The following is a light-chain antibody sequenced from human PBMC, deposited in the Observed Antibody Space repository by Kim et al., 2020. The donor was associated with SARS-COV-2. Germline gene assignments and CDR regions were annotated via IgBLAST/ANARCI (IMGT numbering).Light chain of an antibody. CDR1: KLGDKY. J-gene: IGLJ2*01. Sequence: YELTQPPSVSVSPGQTASITCSGDKLGDKYACWYQQKPGQSPVLVIYQDNKRPSGIPERFSGSNSGNTATLTISGTQAMDEADYYCQAWDSSTVVFGGG. V-gene: IGLV3-1*01. CDR2: QDN. CDR3: QAWDSSTVV.